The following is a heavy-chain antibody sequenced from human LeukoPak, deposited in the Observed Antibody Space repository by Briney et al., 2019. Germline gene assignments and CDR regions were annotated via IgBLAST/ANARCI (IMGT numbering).Heavy chain of an antibody. Sequence: GGSLRLSCAASGFTFSSYEMNWVRQAPGKGLEWVSYISSSGSTVYYADSVKGRFTISRDNAKNSLYLQMNSLRAEDTAVYYCARYTAMAFDYWGQGTLVTVSS. V-gene: IGHV3-48*03. D-gene: IGHD5-18*01. CDR1: GFTFSSYE. CDR3: ARYTAMAFDY. J-gene: IGHJ4*02. CDR2: ISSSGSTV.